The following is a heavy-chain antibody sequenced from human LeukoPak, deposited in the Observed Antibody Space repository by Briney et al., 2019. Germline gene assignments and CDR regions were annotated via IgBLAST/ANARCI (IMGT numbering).Heavy chain of an antibody. V-gene: IGHV4-31*03. Sequence: SEALSLTCTVSGGSISSGGYNWSWIRQHPGKGLECIGCIYYSGSTYYNPSLKSRVTISVDTSKNQFSLKLSSVTAADTAVYYCARGPYVGPTSGYFDYWGQGTLVTVSS. CDR1: GGSISSGGYN. D-gene: IGHD1-26*01. J-gene: IGHJ4*02. CDR3: ARGPYVGPTSGYFDY. CDR2: IYYSGST.